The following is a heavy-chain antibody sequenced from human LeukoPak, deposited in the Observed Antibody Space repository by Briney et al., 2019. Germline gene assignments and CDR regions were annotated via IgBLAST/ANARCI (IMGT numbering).Heavy chain of an antibody. CDR1: GGSISSYY. J-gene: IGHJ5*02. D-gene: IGHD4-23*01. Sequence: PSETLSLTCTVSGGSISSYYWSWIRQPPGKGLEWIGYIYTSGSTNYNPSLKSRVTISVDTSKNQFSLKLSSVTAADTAVYYCAGTTVVTNPGNFDPWGQGTLVAVSS. CDR3: AGTTVVTNPGNFDP. V-gene: IGHV4-4*09. CDR2: IYTSGST.